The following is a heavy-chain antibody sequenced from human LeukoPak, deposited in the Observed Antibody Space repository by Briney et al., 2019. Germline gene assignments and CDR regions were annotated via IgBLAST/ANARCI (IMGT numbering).Heavy chain of an antibody. CDR3: AKSPYSGSYSWVDY. V-gene: IGHV3-23*01. CDR1: GFTFSSYA. J-gene: IGHJ4*02. D-gene: IGHD1-26*01. CDR2: ISGSGGST. Sequence: TGGSLRLSCAASGFTFSSYAMSWVRQAPGKGLEWVSAISGSGGSTYYADSVKGRFTISRDNSKNTLYLQMNSLRAEDTAVYYCAKSPYSGSYSWVDYWGQGTLVTVSS.